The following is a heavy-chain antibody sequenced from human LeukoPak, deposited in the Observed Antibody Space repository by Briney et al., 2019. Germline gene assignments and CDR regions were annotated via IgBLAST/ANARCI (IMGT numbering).Heavy chain of an antibody. Sequence: QPGGSPRLSCATSGFTVSSKYMSWVRQAPGKGLEWVSIIYSGGRTYYADSVKGRFTISRDSSKNTLYLQMSDLRAEDTAMYFCASHYYDSNGNQYLDNWGQGTLVTVSS. J-gene: IGHJ4*02. D-gene: IGHD3-22*01. V-gene: IGHV3-66*04. CDR3: ASHYYDSNGNQYLDN. CDR2: IYSGGRT. CDR1: GFTVSSKY.